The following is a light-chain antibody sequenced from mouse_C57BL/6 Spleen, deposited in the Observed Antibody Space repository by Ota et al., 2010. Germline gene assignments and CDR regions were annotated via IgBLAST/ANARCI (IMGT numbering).Light chain of an antibody. J-gene: IGKJ4*01. CDR3: QNDHSYPFT. V-gene: IGKV6-15*01. Sequence: VMTQSQKFMSTSVGDRVSVTCKASQNVGTNVAWYQQKPGQSPKALIYSASYRYSGVPDRFTGSRSGTDFTLTISSVQAEDLAVYYCQNDHSYPFTFGSGTKLEIK. CDR2: SAS. CDR1: QNVGTN.